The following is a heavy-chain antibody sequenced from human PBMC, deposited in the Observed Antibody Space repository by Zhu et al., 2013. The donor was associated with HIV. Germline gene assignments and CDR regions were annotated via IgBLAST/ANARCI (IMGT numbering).Heavy chain of an antibody. CDR1: GGTFSSYA. CDR3: ARDVYDILTGYTANYYYGMDV. V-gene: IGHV1-69*12. Sequence: QVQLVQSGAEVKKPGSSVKVSCKASGGTFSSYAISWVRQAPGQGLEWMGGIIPIFGTANYAQKFQGRVTITADESTSTAYMELSSLRSEDTAVYYCARDVYDILTGYTANYYYGMDVWGQGTTVTVSS. CDR2: IIPIFGTA. J-gene: IGHJ6*02. D-gene: IGHD3-9*01.